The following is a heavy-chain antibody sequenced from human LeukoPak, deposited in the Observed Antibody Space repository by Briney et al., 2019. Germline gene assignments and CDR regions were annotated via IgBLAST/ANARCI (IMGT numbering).Heavy chain of an antibody. CDR1: AYSISSGYY. Sequence: PSETLSLTCVVSAYSISSGYYWGWIRQPPGKGLEWIGSIFHTGRTYYNPSLMGRVTLSVDTSKNQFSLRLMSVTAADTAVYYCARSQANEGMGYWGQGALVTVSS. CDR2: IFHTGRT. D-gene: IGHD3-10*01. CDR3: ARSQANEGMGY. J-gene: IGHJ4*02. V-gene: IGHV4-38-2*01.